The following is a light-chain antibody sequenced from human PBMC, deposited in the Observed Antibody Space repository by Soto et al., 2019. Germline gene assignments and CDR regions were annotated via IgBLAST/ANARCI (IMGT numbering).Light chain of an antibody. V-gene: IGLV2-14*03. J-gene: IGLJ1*01. CDR3: SSYTSSSSRV. Sequence: QSALTQPASVSGSPGQSITISCTGTSGDVGFYNYVSWYQQHPGKAPKLMIYDVSNRPSGVSNRFSGSKSGNTASLTISGLQAEDEADYYCSSYTSSSSRVFGTGTKVTVL. CDR2: DVS. CDR1: SGDVGFYNY.